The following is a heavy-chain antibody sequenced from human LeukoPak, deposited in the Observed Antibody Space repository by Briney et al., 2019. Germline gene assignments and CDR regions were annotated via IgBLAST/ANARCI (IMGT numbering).Heavy chain of an antibody. V-gene: IGHV4-59*12. CDR1: GGSISTYY. J-gene: IGHJ4*02. Sequence: KPSETLSLTCTLSGGSISTYYWSWIRQTPGKGLEWIGYIYFSGSTNYNPSLTSRVTISVDKSKNQFSLNLISVTAADTAVYYCATTYYYDSSGYYSPDYWGQGTLVTVSS. D-gene: IGHD3-22*01. CDR2: IYFSGST. CDR3: ATTYYYDSSGYYSPDY.